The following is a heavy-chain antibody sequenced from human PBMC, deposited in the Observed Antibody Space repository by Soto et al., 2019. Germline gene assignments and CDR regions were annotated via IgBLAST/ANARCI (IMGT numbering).Heavy chain of an antibody. CDR1: GFTFSSYG. Sequence: QVLLVESGGGVVQPGRSLRLSCAASGFTFSSYGMHWVRQAPGKGLEWVAIISYDGSNKFYADSVKGRFTISRDNSKNTLYLQMNSLRVEDTAVYYCAKNSGPWGQGTLVTVSS. J-gene: IGHJ5*02. D-gene: IGHD1-26*01. CDR2: ISYDGSNK. V-gene: IGHV3-30*18. CDR3: AKNSGP.